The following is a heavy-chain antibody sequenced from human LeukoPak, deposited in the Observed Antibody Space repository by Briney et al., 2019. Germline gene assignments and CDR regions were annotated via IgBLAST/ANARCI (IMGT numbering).Heavy chain of an antibody. J-gene: IGHJ4*02. CDR3: ARNRDGYNSFDY. CDR1: GGSINNGGYY. CDR2: IYYSGSS. D-gene: IGHD5-24*01. V-gene: IGHV4-31*03. Sequence: SETLSLTCTDSGGSINNGGYYWSWIRQHPGKGLEWIGYIYYSGSSYYNPSLRSRVTISVDTSKNHFSLKLSSVTAADTAVYYCARNRDGYNSFDYWGQGTLVTVSS.